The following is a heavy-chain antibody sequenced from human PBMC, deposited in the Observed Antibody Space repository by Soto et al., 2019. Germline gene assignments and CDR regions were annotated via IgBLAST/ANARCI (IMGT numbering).Heavy chain of an antibody. D-gene: IGHD1-26*01. CDR2: INAGNQNT. V-gene: IGHV1-3*01. CDR3: ARAKVGALNWFDP. Sequence: QVQLVQSGAEVKKPGASVKVSCKASGYTFKNFAMHWVRQAPGQSLEWMGWINAGNQNTKYSQKFEGSATITSDTSASTAYTELSSLRSEDTAVYFCARAKVGALNWFDPWGQGTLVTVSS. CDR1: GYTFKNFA. J-gene: IGHJ5*02.